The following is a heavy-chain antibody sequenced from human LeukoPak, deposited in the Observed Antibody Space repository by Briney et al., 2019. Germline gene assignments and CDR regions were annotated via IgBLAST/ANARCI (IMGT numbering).Heavy chain of an antibody. D-gene: IGHD3-9*01. CDR3: ARKKYYDILTGYYIDAFDI. CDR1: GGSISSYY. V-gene: IGHV4-59*01. J-gene: IGHJ3*02. CDR2: IYYSGST. Sequence: SETLSLTCTVSGGSISSYYWSWIRQPPGKGLEWIGYIYYSGSTNYNPSLKSRVTISVDTSKNQFSLTLSSVTAADTAVYYCARKKYYDILTGYYIDAFDIWGQGTMVTVSS.